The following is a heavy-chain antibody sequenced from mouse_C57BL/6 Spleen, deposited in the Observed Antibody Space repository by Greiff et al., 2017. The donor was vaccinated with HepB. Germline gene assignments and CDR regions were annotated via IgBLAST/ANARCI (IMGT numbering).Heavy chain of an antibody. Sequence: EVQLQQSGPVLVKPGASVKMSCKASGYTFTDYYMNWVKQSHGKSLEWIGVINPYNGGTSYNQKFKGKATLTVDKSSSTAYMELNSLTSEDFAVYYCARESHYYGSSYGAMDYWGQGTSVTVSS. J-gene: IGHJ4*01. CDR2: INPYNGGT. CDR3: ARESHYYGSSYGAMDY. V-gene: IGHV1-19*01. D-gene: IGHD1-1*01. CDR1: GYTFTDYY.